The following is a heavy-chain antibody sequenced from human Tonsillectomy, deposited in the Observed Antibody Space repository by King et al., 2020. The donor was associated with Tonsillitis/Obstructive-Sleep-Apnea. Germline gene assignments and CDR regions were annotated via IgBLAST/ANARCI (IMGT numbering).Heavy chain of an antibody. CDR3: ARLFPLTMVQGDAFDI. V-gene: IGHV4-34*01. J-gene: IGHJ3*02. CDR2: INHRGST. CDR1: GGSFSGCY. Sequence: VQLQQWGAGLLKPPETLSLTCAVYGGSFSGCYWSWIRQPPGKGLEWIGEINHRGSTNYNPSLKSRVTISQDTSKNQFSLKLRSVTAADTAVYYCARLFPLTMVQGDAFDIWGQGTMVTVSS. D-gene: IGHD3-10*01.